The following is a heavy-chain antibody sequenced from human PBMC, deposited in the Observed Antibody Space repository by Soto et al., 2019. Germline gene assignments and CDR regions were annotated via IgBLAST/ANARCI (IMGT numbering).Heavy chain of an antibody. CDR2: ISGSGGST. D-gene: IGHD2-15*01. V-gene: IGHV3-23*01. J-gene: IGHJ6*03. CDR1: GFTFSSYA. CDR3: AKWGGGSLISNYYYMDV. Sequence: PGGSLRLSCAASGFTFSSYAMSWVRQAPGKGLEWVSAISGSGGSTYYADSVKGRFTISRDNSKNTLYLQMNSLRAEDTAVYYCAKWGGGSLISNYYYMDVWGKGTTVTVSS.